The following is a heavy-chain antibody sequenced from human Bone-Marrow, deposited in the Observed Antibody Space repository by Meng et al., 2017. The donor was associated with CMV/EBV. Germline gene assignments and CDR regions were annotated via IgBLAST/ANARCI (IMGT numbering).Heavy chain of an antibody. V-gene: IGHV6-1*01. CDR1: GYSVSSNSAA. Sequence: QTISLTCAISGYSVSSNSAAWNWIRQSPSRGLEWLGRTYYRSKWYNDYAVSVKSRITINPDTSKNQFSLQLNTVTAADTAVYYCASSIVRAAGTFGYWGQGTLVTFSS. J-gene: IGHJ4*02. D-gene: IGHD6-13*01. CDR2: TYYRSKWYN. CDR3: ASSIVRAAGTFGY.